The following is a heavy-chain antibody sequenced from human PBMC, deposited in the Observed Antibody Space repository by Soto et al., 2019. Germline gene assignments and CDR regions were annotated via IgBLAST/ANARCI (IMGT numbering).Heavy chain of an antibody. CDR1: GFTFSEYS. V-gene: IGHV3-64D*06. CDR2: ISSDGDIT. CDR3: VKVSTFYDILTGYYSTNFFDP. D-gene: IGHD3-9*01. Sequence: PGGSLRLSCLASGFTFSEYSTHWVRQAPGKGLQYVSTISSDGDITYYADSVKGRFTISRDNSKNTLYLQMNSLRPEDTAVYYCVKVSTFYDILTGYYSTNFFDPWGKGTLVTVSS. J-gene: IGHJ5*02.